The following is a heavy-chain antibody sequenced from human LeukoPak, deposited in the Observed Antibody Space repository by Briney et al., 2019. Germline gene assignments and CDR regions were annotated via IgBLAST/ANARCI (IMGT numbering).Heavy chain of an antibody. CDR3: AKDHYWSIDY. CDR2: IKGDGIST. Sequence: GGSLRLSCAASGFDFSSNWMHWVRHAPGQGLVWVSRIKGDGISTNYADSVKGRFTISRDIAKNTLYLQMNSLRAEDTGVYYCAKDHYWSIDYWGRGTLVTVSS. D-gene: IGHD3-3*01. J-gene: IGHJ4*02. CDR1: GFDFSSNW. V-gene: IGHV3-74*01.